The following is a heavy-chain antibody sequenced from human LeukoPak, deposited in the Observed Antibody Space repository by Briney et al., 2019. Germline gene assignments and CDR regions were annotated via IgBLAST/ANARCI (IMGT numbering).Heavy chain of an antibody. V-gene: IGHV3-48*02. J-gene: IGHJ4*02. CDR2: ISSGSSTI. D-gene: IGHD1-26*01. CDR3: ARAPGSPQSRTPDY. CDR1: GFTFSGYP. Sequence: GGSLRLSCAASGFTFSGYPMNWVRQAPGKGLEWVSYISSGSSTISYADSVKGRFTISRDNAKNSLYLQMNSLGDEDTAVYYCARAPGSPQSRTPDYWGQGTLVTVSS.